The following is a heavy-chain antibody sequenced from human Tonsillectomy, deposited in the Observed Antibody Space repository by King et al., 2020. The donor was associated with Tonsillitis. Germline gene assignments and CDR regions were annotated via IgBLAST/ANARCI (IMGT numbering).Heavy chain of an antibody. CDR2: IYHSGTT. CDR1: GSSISSAYY. D-gene: IGHD5-12*01. J-gene: IGHJ4*02. CDR3: ARDNTGYLKFDY. Sequence: MQLQESGPGLVKPSETLSLTCAVSGSSISSAYYWGWVRQPPGKGLEWIGYIYHSGTTYYKPSLKSRVTISLDTSRNQFSLELSSVTAADTAVYYCARDNTGYLKFDYGGQGTLVTVSS. V-gene: IGHV4-38-2*02.